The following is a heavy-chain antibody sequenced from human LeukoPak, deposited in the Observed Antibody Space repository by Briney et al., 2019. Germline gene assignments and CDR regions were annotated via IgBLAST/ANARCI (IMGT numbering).Heavy chain of an antibody. CDR3: LAGYYYYYMDV. V-gene: IGHV3-74*01. CDR2: INTHGSST. Sequence: GGSLRLSCAASGFAFSNYWLHWVRQAPGKGLVWVARINTHGSSTNYADSVKGRFTISRDNAKNTLYLQMSSLSAEDTAVYYALAGYYYYYMDVWGKGTTVTVSS. CDR1: GFAFSNYW. D-gene: IGHD6-13*01. J-gene: IGHJ6*03.